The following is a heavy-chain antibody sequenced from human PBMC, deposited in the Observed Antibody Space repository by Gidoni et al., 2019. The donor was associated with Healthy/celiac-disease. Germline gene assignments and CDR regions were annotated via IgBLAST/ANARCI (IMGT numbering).Heavy chain of an antibody. CDR1: GGSFSGSY. V-gene: IGHV4-34*01. J-gene: IGHJ6*02. CDR2: INHSGST. Sequence: QVQLQQWGAGLLKPSETLSLTCAVYGGSFSGSYWSWIRQPPGKGLEWIGEINHSGSTNYNPSLKSRVTISVDTSKNQFSLKLSSVTAADTAVYYCARGGPAGYYYYYGMDVWGQGTTVTVSS. CDR3: ARGGPAGYYYYYGMDV.